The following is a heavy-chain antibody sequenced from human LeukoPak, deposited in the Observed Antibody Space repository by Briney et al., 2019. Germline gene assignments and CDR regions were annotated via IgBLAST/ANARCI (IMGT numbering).Heavy chain of an antibody. CDR2: INHSGST. V-gene: IGHV4-34*01. CDR1: GGSFSGYY. Sequence: PLETLSLTCAVYGGSFSGYYWSWIRQPPGKGLEWIGEINHSGSTNYNPSLKSRVTISVDTSKNQFSLKLSSVTAADTAVYYCARGHVAAAPDYWGQGTLVTVSS. D-gene: IGHD6-13*01. CDR3: ARGHVAAAPDY. J-gene: IGHJ4*02.